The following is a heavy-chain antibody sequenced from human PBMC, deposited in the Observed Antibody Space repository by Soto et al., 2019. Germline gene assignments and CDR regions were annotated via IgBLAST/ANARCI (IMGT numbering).Heavy chain of an antibody. Sequence: RGESLKISCKGSGYSFTSYWIGWVRQIPWKGLEWMGIIYPGDSDTRYSPSFQGQVTISADKSISTAYLQWSSLKASDTAMYYCARQLAARPNNWFDPWGQGTLVTVSS. V-gene: IGHV5-51*01. CDR1: GYSFTSYW. CDR3: ARQLAARPNNWFDP. CDR2: IYPGDSDT. J-gene: IGHJ5*02. D-gene: IGHD6-6*01.